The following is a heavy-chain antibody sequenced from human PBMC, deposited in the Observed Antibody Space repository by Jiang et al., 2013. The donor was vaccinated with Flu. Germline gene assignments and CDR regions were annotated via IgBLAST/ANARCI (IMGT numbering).Heavy chain of an antibody. J-gene: IGHJ4*02. CDR1: DSISGYY. V-gene: IGHV4-59*08. D-gene: IGHD2-21*01. Sequence: GLVKPSETLSLTCTVSDSISGYYWNWIRQPPGKGLEWIGHIYYSGSTNYNPSLQSRVTISIDTSKNQFSLKLSSVTAADTALYYCARRGDRGYFDYWGQGTLVTVSS. CDR2: IYYSGST. CDR3: ARRGDRGYFDY.